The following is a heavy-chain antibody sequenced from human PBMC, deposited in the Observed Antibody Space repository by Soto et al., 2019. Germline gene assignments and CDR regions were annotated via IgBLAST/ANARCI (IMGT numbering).Heavy chain of an antibody. CDR3: ARERRVGDDGMDV. D-gene: IGHD3-16*01. Sequence: QVQLVQSGAEVKKPGASVKVSCKASGYTFTSDDINWVRQATGQGLEWMGWMNRNSGNTGYAQKFQGRVTMTWNTPLRTSYMELSRPRSEGTAVYYCARERRVGDDGMDVWGQGTTVTVSS. V-gene: IGHV1-8*01. CDR1: GYTFTSDD. CDR2: MNRNSGNT. J-gene: IGHJ6*02.